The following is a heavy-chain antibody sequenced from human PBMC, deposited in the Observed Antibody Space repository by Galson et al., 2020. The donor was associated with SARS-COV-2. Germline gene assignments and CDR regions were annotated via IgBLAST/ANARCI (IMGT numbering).Heavy chain of an antibody. J-gene: IGHJ6*02. D-gene: IGHD6-13*01. CDR2: IKQEGSET. V-gene: IGHV3-7*01. Sequence: TGGSLRLSGAASGFTFSSYWMTWVSQAPGKGREWVANIKQEGSETDYVDSVKGRLTISRDNAKNPLYLQINSLTVEYTAVYYCARCSSSCAFWGYYCMDVWGPGTTVTVSS. CDR3: ARCSSSCAFWGYYCMDV. CDR1: GFTFSSYW.